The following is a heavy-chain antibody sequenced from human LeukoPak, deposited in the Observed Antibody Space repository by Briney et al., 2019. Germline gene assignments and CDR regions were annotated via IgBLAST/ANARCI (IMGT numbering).Heavy chain of an antibody. CDR1: GFTFSSYS. CDR2: ISSSSSTI. D-gene: IGHD4-17*01. Sequence: PGGSLRLSCAASGFTFSSYSMNWVRQAPGKGLEWVSYISSSSSTIYYADSVKGRFTISRDNSKNTLYLQMNSLRAEDTAVYYCAKEPDDYGANWGQGTLVTVSS. V-gene: IGHV3-48*01. J-gene: IGHJ4*02. CDR3: AKEPDDYGAN.